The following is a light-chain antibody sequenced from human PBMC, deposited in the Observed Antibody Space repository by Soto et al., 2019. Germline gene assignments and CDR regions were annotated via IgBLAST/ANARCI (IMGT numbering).Light chain of an antibody. CDR3: QNYNILHLT. V-gene: IGKV1-27*01. J-gene: IGKJ3*01. Sequence: DIQMTQYPPSLSASVGDRVIVTCRASQAISDYLAWYQQKPGKVPKLLIYAASTLQSGVPSRFSGSKSGTEFTLTINSLQPEDVATYYCQNYNILHLTFGPGTKVDI. CDR2: AAS. CDR1: QAISDY.